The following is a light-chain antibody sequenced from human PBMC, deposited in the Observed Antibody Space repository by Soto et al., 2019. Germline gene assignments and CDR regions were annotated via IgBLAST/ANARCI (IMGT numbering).Light chain of an antibody. CDR3: QSYDSSLSGWV. J-gene: IGLJ3*02. Sequence: QSVLTQPPSVSGAPGQRVTISCTGSSSNIGAVYDVHWYQQLPGTAPKLLIYGNSNRPSGVPDRFSGSKSGTSASLAITGLQAEDEEDYYCQSYDSSLSGWVFGGGTKLTVL. CDR1: SSNIGAVYD. CDR2: GNS. V-gene: IGLV1-40*01.